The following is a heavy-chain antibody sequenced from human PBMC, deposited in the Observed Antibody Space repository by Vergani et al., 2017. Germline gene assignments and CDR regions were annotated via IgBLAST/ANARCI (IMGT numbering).Heavy chain of an antibody. CDR2: IYSTGST. CDR3: AIMEGYDEGDAFRIGYFDS. CDR1: GASISSGVYY. Sequence: QVQLQESGPGLVKPSQTLSLTCSVSGASISSGVYYWNWIRQHPGKGLEWIGYIYSTGSTHHNPSLRRRINMSVDTSKNQFSLKLNSVTAADTAMYYCAIMEGYDEGDAFRIGYFDSWGPGILVTVSS. V-gene: IGHV4-31*03. J-gene: IGHJ4*02. D-gene: IGHD3-22*01.